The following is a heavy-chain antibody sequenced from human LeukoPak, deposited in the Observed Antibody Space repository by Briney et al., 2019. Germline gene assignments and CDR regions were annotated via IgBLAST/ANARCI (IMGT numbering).Heavy chain of an antibody. V-gene: IGHV4-59*12. CDR1: GGSISSFY. J-gene: IGHJ5*02. Sequence: ASETLSLTCTVSGGSISSFYWSWIRQPPWKGLEWIAYIYYSGTISYNPSLRSRVTMSVDTSKNQFSLKLSSVTAADTAVYYCARDKANNWNYDWFDPWGQGTLVTVSS. D-gene: IGHD1-7*01. CDR2: IYYSGTI. CDR3: ARDKANNWNYDWFDP.